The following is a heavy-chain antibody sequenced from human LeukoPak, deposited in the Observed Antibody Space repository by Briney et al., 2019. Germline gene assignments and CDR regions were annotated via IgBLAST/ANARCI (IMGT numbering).Heavy chain of an antibody. CDR3: ARRLVQYSSSSDPYYFDY. CDR1: GGSISSYY. V-gene: IGHV4-59*01. Sequence: SETLSLTCTVSGGSISSYYWSWIRQPPGKGLEWIGYIYYSGSTNYNPSLKSRVTISVDTSKNQFSLKLSSVTAADTAVYYCARRLVQYSSSSDPYYFDYWGQGTLVTVSS. CDR2: IYYSGST. J-gene: IGHJ4*02. D-gene: IGHD6-6*01.